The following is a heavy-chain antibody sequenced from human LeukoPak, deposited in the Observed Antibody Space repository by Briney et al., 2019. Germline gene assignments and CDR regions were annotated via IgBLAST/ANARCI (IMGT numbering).Heavy chain of an antibody. Sequence: SETLSLTCSVSGASLSSCYWDWLRQPPGKGLEWIGYISDTGKTDSNPSLKSRVSISLDTSKKQFSLRLRSLTAADSAVYYCATGFYEPFARWGPGILVTVSS. V-gene: IGHV4-59*01. CDR2: ISDTGKT. CDR3: ATGFYEPFAR. D-gene: IGHD5/OR15-5a*01. J-gene: IGHJ4*02. CDR1: GASLSSCY.